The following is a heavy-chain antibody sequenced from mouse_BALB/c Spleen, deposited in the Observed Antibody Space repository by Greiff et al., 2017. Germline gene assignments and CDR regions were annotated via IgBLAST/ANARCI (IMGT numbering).Heavy chain of an antibody. Sequence: VQLKESGAELVKPGASVKLSCTASGFNIKDTYMHWVKQRPEQGLEWIGRIDPANGNTKYDPKFQGKATITADTSSNTAYLQLSSLTSEDTAVYYCARDIVYGNHWYFDVWGAGTTVTVSS. D-gene: IGHD2-10*02. CDR1: GFNIKDTY. CDR2: IDPANGNT. J-gene: IGHJ1*01. CDR3: ARDIVYGNHWYFDV. V-gene: IGHV14-3*02.